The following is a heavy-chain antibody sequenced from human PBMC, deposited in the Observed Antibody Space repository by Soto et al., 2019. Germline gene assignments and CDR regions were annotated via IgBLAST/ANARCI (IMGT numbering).Heavy chain of an antibody. J-gene: IGHJ4*02. CDR3: ARHSGSYYIDY. D-gene: IGHD1-26*01. V-gene: IGHV4-39*01. Sequence: PSETLSLTCTVSGGSISSSSYYWGWIRQPPGKGLEWIGSIYYSGSTYYNPSLKSRVTISVDTSKNQFSLKLSSVTAADTAVYYCARHSGSYYIDYWGQGTLVTVSS. CDR2: IYYSGST. CDR1: GGSISSSSYY.